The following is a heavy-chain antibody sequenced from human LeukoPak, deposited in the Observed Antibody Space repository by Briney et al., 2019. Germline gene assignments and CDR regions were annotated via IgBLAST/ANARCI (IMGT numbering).Heavy chain of an antibody. D-gene: IGHD3-10*01. CDR2: ISSSSSYI. CDR1: GFTFTSYS. Sequence: GGSLRLSCAASGFTFTSYSMNWVRQAPGKGLEWVSSISSSSSYIYYADSMKGRFTISRDNAKNSLYLQMNSLRAEDTAVYYCARGNAPMVRGLTWDFWGQGTLVTVSS. J-gene: IGHJ4*02. V-gene: IGHV3-21*06. CDR3: ARGNAPMVRGLTWDF.